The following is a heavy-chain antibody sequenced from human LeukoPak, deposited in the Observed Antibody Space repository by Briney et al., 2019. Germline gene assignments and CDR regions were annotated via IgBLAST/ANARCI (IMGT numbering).Heavy chain of an antibody. J-gene: IGHJ4*02. D-gene: IGHD6-19*01. CDR2: ITNGGSTI. V-gene: IGHV3-11*01. Sequence: GGSLRLSCAASGFTFSDYNMNWVRQAPGKGLEWVSYITNGGSTIHHADSVKGRFTISRDNAKKTLYLQMNSLRAEDTAVYYCAKDQTIPLRYSSGWYGIYWGQGTLVTVSS. CDR1: GFTFSDYN. CDR3: AKDQTIPLRYSSGWYGIY.